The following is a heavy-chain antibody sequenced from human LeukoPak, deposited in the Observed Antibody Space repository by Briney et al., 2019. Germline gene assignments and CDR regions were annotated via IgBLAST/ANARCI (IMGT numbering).Heavy chain of an antibody. CDR2: ISHNGDRI. V-gene: IGHV3-23*01. D-gene: IGHD6-13*01. Sequence: GGSLRLSCAASGFTFSSYAITWVRQAPGKRLEWVSGISHNGDRIYYADSVKGRFTISRDNSKNTLYLQMNSLRPEDTALYYCAKDSVAAAGTAWFDPWGQGILVTVSS. CDR1: GFTFSSYA. J-gene: IGHJ5*02. CDR3: AKDSVAAAGTAWFDP.